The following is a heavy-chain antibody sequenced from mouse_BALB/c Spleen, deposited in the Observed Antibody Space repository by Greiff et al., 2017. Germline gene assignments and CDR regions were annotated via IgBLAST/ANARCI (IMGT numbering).Heavy chain of an antibody. V-gene: IGHV1-7*01. D-gene: IGHD1-1*01. CDR2: INPSTGYT. Sequence: QVQLQQSGAELAKPGASVKMSCKASGYTFTSYWMHWVKQRPGQGLEWIGYINPSTGYTEYNQKFKDKATLTADKSSSTAYMQLSSLTSEDSAVYYCALITTVVEGAYWGQGTLVTVSA. J-gene: IGHJ3*01. CDR1: GYTFTSYW. CDR3: ALITTVVEGAY.